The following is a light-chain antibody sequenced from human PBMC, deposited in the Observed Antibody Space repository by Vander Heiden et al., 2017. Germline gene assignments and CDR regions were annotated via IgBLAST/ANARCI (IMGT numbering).Light chain of an antibody. CDR3: QQSYSTWT. J-gene: IGKJ1*01. V-gene: IGKV1-39*01. CDR2: AAS. CDR1: QSISSY. Sequence: DIQMTQSPSSLSASVGDRVTITCRASQSISSYLNWYQQKPGKAPNLLIYAASSLQSGVPSRFSGSGSGTDFTLSISRLQPEDFATYYCQQSYSTWTFGQGTKVEI.